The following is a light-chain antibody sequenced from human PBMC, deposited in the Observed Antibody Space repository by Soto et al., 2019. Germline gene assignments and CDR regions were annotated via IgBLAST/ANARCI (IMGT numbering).Light chain of an antibody. CDR2: AAS. CDR1: QGISSY. CDR3: QQYYSFPLT. V-gene: IGKV1-8*01. J-gene: IGKJ4*01. Sequence: AIRVTQSPSSLSASTGDRVTITCLASQGISSYLAWYQQKPGKAPELLIYAASTLQSGVPSRFSGSGSGTDFTLTISCLQSEDFATYYCQQYYSFPLTFGGGTKVDIK.